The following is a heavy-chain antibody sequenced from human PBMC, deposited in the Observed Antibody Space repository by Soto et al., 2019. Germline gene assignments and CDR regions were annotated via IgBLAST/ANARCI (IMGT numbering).Heavy chain of an antibody. V-gene: IGHV1-18*01. CDR1: GFTFSTYG. J-gene: IGHJ6*02. Sequence: ASVKVSCKASGFTFSTYGLTWVRQAPGQGLEWLGWISPYNDNTDYAQKVQGRVTMTTETSTNTAYMELRSLRSDDTAVYYCVLGHYSGGTCYSGYYGMDVWGQGTTVTVSS. CDR3: VLGHYSGGTCYSGYYGMDV. CDR2: ISPYNDNT. D-gene: IGHD2-15*01.